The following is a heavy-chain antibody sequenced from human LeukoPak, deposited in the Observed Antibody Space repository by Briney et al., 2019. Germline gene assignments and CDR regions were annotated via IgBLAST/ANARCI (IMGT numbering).Heavy chain of an antibody. CDR3: ARRPPARQYFDPKGRWFGP. Sequence: GESLKISFKGSGYNFISYWIGWVRPMPGNGLEWMGIIYPGDSDTRYNPSFQGQVTISADKSISTAYLHWSSLKASDTAMYYCARRPPARQYFDPKGRWFGPGGQGTLVTVPP. J-gene: IGHJ5*02. D-gene: IGHD3-9*01. V-gene: IGHV5-51*01. CDR2: IYPGDSDT. CDR1: GYNFISYW.